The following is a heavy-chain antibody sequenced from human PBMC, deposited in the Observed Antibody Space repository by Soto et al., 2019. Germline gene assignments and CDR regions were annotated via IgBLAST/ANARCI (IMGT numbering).Heavy chain of an antibody. CDR2: ISSSSSYI. J-gene: IGHJ4*02. Sequence: GGSLRLSCAASGFTFSSYSMNWVRQAPGKGLEWVSSISSSSSYIYYADSVKGRFTISRDNAKNSLYLQMNSLRAEDTAVYYCARGLGLEPTLDYWGQGTLVTVSS. V-gene: IGHV3-21*01. CDR3: ARGLGLEPTLDY. D-gene: IGHD1-1*01. CDR1: GFTFSSYS.